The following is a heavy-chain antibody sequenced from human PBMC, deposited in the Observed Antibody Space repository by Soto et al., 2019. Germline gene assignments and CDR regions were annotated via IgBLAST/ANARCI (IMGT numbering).Heavy chain of an antibody. CDR2: INHSGST. J-gene: IGHJ6*03. CDR3: ARVRVTMVRGVVKSYYYYYMDV. Sequence: PSETLSLTCAVYGGSFSGYCWSWIRQPPGKGLEWIGEINHSGSTNYNPSLKSRVTISVDTSKNQFSLKLSSVTAADTAVYYCARVRVTMVRGVVKSYYYYYMDVWGKGTTVTVSS. D-gene: IGHD3-10*01. CDR1: GGSFSGYC. V-gene: IGHV4-34*01.